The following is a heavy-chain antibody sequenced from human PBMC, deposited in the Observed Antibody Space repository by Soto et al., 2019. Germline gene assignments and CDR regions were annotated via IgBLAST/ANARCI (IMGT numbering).Heavy chain of an antibody. V-gene: IGHV3-64*01. CDR3: ARSRYCSGGSCNGEYFQH. CDR1: GFTFSSYA. D-gene: IGHD2-15*01. Sequence: VQLVESGGGLVQPGGSLRLSCAASGFTFSSYAMHWVRQAPGKGLEYVSAISSNGGSTYYANSVKGRFTISRDNSKNTLYLQMGSLRAEDMAVYYCARSRYCSGGSCNGEYFQHWGQGTLVTVSS. J-gene: IGHJ1*01. CDR2: ISSNGGST.